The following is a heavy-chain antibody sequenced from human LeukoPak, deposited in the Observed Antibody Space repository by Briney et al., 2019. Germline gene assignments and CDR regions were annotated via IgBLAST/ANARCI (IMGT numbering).Heavy chain of an antibody. CDR2: ISTDGSST. CDR1: GFTFSRYW. J-gene: IGHJ4*02. Sequence: GGSLRLSCAASGFTFSRYWMHWLRQAPGKGLVWVSRISTDGSSTSYADSVKGRFTISRDNGKNTLYLQMNSLRADDTAVYYCISDHTGHDDYWGQGTLVTVSS. V-gene: IGHV3-74*01. CDR3: ISDHTGHDDY. D-gene: IGHD1-1*01.